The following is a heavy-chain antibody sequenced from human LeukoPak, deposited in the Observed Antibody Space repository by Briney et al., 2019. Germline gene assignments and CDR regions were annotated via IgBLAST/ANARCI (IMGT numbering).Heavy chain of an antibody. J-gene: IGHJ4*02. D-gene: IGHD3-3*01. V-gene: IGHV3-21*01. CDR3: AKDIIVRFLGPAYYFDY. Sequence: GGSLRLSCAASGFTFSSYSMNWVRQAPGKGLEWVSSISSSSSYIYYADSVKGRFTISRDNAKNSLYLQMNSLRAEDTAVYYCAKDIIVRFLGPAYYFDYWGQGTLVTVSS. CDR1: GFTFSSYS. CDR2: ISSSSSYI.